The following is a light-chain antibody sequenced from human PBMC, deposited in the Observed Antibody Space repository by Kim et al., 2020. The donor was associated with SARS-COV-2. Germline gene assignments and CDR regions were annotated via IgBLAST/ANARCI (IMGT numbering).Light chain of an antibody. CDR2: YDS. Sequence: SYELTQPPSVSVAPGKTARITCGGNNIGSKSVHWYQQKPGQAPVLVIYYDSDRPSGIPERFSGSNSGNTATLTLSRVEAGDEADYYCQVWDSSSDHRDWV. CDR3: QVWDSSSDHRDWV. CDR1: NIGSKS. V-gene: IGLV3-21*04. J-gene: IGLJ3*02.